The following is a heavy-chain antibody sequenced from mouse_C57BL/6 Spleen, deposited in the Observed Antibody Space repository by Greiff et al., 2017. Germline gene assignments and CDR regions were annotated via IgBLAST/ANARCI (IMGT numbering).Heavy chain of an antibody. J-gene: IGHJ4*01. CDR2: IYPRSGNT. CDR3: AILYSNYSMDY. Sequence: VKLMESGAELARPGASVKLSCKASGYTFTSYGISWVKQRPGQGLEWIGEIYPRSGNTYYNDKFKGKATLTADKSTITAYMELRSLTSEDSAVYFCAILYSNYSMDYWGQGTSVTVSS. D-gene: IGHD2-5*01. CDR1: GYTFTSYG. V-gene: IGHV1-81*01.